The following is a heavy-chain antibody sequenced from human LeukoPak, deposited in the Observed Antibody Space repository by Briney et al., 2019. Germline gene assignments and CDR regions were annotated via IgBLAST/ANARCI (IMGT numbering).Heavy chain of an antibody. D-gene: IGHD2-15*01. CDR2: ISGSGGST. J-gene: IGHJ4*02. CDR1: GFTFSSYA. Sequence: GGSLRLSCAASGFTFSSYAMSWVRQAPGKGLEWVSAISGSGGSTYYADSVKGRFTISRDNSRNTLYLQMNSLRAEDTAVYYCAKDGEDIVVVVAATWYYFDYWGQGTLVTVSS. V-gene: IGHV3-23*01. CDR3: AKDGEDIVVVVAATWYYFDY.